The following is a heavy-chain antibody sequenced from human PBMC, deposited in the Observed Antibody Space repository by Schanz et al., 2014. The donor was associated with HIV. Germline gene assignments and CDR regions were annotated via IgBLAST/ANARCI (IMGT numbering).Heavy chain of an antibody. CDR3: ARDGAMAFSLGMDV. Sequence: LLESGGGLVQPGGSLRLSCVASGFTFSNYAMSWVRQAPGKGLEWVTVIWYDGKNRDYADSVKGRFTISRDNSKNTLYLQMNRMRTEDTAVYYCARDGAMAFSLGMDVWGQGTLVTVSS. V-gene: IGHV3-33*08. J-gene: IGHJ4*02. D-gene: IGHD2-2*01. CDR1: GFTFSNYA. CDR2: IWYDGKNR.